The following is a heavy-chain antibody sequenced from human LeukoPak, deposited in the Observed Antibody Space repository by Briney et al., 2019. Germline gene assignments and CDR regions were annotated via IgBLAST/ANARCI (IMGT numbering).Heavy chain of an antibody. D-gene: IGHD3-10*01. V-gene: IGHV3-30*02. J-gene: IGHJ4*02. Sequence: GGSLRLSCAASRFTFSSYGMHWVRQAPGKGLEWVAFIRFDGSMKYYSDSVKGRFTISRDNSKNTLYLQMNSLRVEDTAVYYCAKVSRFGDHYWGQGTLVTVSS. CDR2: IRFDGSMK. CDR3: AKVSRFGDHY. CDR1: RFTFSSYG.